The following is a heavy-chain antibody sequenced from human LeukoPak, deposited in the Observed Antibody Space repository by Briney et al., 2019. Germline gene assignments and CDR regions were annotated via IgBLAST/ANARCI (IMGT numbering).Heavy chain of an antibody. D-gene: IGHD6-19*01. Sequence: GRSLRLSCAASGFTFSSYAMSWVRQAPGKGLEWVSAISGSGGSTYYADSVKGRFTISRDNSKNTLYLQMNSLRAEDTAVYYCAKDRGIAVAGTELYYYYGMDVWGQGTTVTVSS. J-gene: IGHJ6*02. CDR3: AKDRGIAVAGTELYYYYGMDV. CDR2: ISGSGGST. V-gene: IGHV3-23*01. CDR1: GFTFSSYA.